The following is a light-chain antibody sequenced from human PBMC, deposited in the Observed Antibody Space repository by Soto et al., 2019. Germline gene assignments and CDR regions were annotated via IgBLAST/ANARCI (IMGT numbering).Light chain of an antibody. CDR3: SSYTSSRTLYV. V-gene: IGLV2-14*01. J-gene: IGLJ1*01. CDR1: SSGVGGYNY. Sequence: QSALTQPASVSGSPGQSITISCTGTSSGVGGYNYVSWYQQHTGKAPKLMIYDVSNRPSGVSSRLSGSKSGNTASLTISGFQPENEDDYYCSSYTSSRTLYVFGTGTKLTVL. CDR2: DVS.